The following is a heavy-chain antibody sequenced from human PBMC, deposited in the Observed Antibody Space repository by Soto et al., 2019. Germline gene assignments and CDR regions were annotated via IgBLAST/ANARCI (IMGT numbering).Heavy chain of an antibody. CDR1: GFTFSSYS. D-gene: IGHD3-10*01. V-gene: IGHV3-21*01. Sequence: GGSLRLSCAASGFTFSSYSTNWVRQAPGKGLEWVSSISSSSSYIYYADSVKGRFTISRDNAKNSLYLQMNSLRAEDTAVYYCARDTYGSGRRFDYWGQGTLVTVSS. CDR2: ISSSSSYI. J-gene: IGHJ4*02. CDR3: ARDTYGSGRRFDY.